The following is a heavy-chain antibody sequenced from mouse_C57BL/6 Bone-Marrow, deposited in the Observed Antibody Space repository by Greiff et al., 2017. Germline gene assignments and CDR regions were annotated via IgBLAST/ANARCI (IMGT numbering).Heavy chain of an antibody. J-gene: IGHJ2*01. CDR1: GYTFTSYW. D-gene: IGHD1-1*01. CDR2: IHPNSGST. V-gene: IGHV1-64*01. Sequence: VQLQQPGAELVKPGASVKLSCKASGYTFTSYWMHWVKQRPGQGLEWIGMIHPNSGSTNYNEKFKSKATLTVDKSSSPAYMQLSSLTSEDSAVYYCASPHYLLRYYFDYWGQGTTLTVSS. CDR3: ASPHYLLRYYFDY.